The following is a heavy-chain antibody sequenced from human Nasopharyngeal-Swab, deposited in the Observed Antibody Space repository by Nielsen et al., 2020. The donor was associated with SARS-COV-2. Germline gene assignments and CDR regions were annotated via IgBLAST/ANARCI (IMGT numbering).Heavy chain of an antibody. V-gene: IGHV1-46*01. D-gene: IGHD1-26*01. CDR1: GYTFTSYY. CDR2: INPSGGST. CDR3: ARASGVGSFDI. Sequence: GESLKISCKASGYTFTSYYMHWVRQAPGQGLEWMGIINPSGGSTSYAQKFQGRVTMTRDTSTSTVYMELSSLRSEDTAVYYCARASGVGSFDIWGQGTMVTVSS. J-gene: IGHJ3*02.